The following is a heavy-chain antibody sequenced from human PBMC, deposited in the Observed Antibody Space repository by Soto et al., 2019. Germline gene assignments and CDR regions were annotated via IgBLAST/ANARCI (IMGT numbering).Heavy chain of an antibody. V-gene: IGHV3-48*02. D-gene: IGHD3-22*01. CDR1: GFTFSSYS. CDR3: ARGLYYYDRSGYWGY. J-gene: IGHJ4*02. Sequence: EVQLVESGGGLVQPGGSLRLSCAASGFTFSSYSMNWVRQAPGKGLEWVSYISSISSTIYYADSVKGRFTISRDKAKNSLYLQMNSLRDEDTAVYYCARGLYYYDRSGYWGYWGQGPLVTVSS. CDR2: ISSISSTI.